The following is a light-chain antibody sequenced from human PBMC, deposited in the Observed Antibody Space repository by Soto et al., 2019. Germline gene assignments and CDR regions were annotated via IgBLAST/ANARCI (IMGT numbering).Light chain of an antibody. Sequence: MGMTKYTATLSVSPGERATLSCRASQSGNSNYLAWYQQKPGQAPRLLIYGISKRATDIPDRFRGSGSGTEFTLTISSLQPEDFATYYCQQHGQWPITFGQGTRLQI. CDR2: GIS. J-gene: IGKJ5*01. CDR1: QSGNSN. CDR3: QQHGQWPIT. V-gene: IGKV3D-15*01.